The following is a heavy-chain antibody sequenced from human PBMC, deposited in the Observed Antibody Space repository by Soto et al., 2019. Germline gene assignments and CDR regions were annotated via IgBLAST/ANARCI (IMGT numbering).Heavy chain of an antibody. D-gene: IGHD5-18*01. Sequence: PSETLSLTCTVSGGSISRYSWNWIRQPPGKGLEWIGYIYYSGSTNYNPSLKSRATMSIDTSKNQFSLQLSSVTAADTAVYYCARVGGYSYGLNWSDPWGQGTQVTVSS. CDR2: IYYSGST. CDR3: ARVGGYSYGLNWSDP. J-gene: IGHJ5*02. CDR1: GGSISRYS. V-gene: IGHV4-59*01.